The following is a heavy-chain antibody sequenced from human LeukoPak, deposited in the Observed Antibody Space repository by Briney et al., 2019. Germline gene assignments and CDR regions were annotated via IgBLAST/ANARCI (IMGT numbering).Heavy chain of an antibody. CDR3: ARGRSGSYLYYFDY. CDR2: ISYDGSNK. D-gene: IGHD1-26*01. J-gene: IGHJ4*02. V-gene: IGHV3-30*03. Sequence: PGGSLRLSCAASGFTFSSYGMHWVRQAPGKGLEWVAVISYDGSNKYYADSVKGRFTISRDNSKNTLYLQMNSLRAEDTAVYYCARGRSGSYLYYFDYWGQGTLVTVSS. CDR1: GFTFSSYG.